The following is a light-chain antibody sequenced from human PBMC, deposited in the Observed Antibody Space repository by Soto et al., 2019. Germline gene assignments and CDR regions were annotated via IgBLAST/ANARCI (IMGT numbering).Light chain of an antibody. V-gene: IGKV3-15*01. Sequence: EIVMTQSPATLSVSPGERVTLSCRASQSVSSSLAWYQQKPGQAPRLLIYGASTRAIGIPARFSGSGSETEFTLTISSLQSDAFAVYYCQQYNNWWTFGQGTKVEI. J-gene: IGKJ1*01. CDR2: GAS. CDR1: QSVSSS. CDR3: QQYNNWWT.